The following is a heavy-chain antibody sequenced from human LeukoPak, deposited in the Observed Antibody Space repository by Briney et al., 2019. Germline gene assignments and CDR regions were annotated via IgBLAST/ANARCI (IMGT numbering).Heavy chain of an antibody. V-gene: IGHV3-23*01. D-gene: IGHD1-26*01. CDR3: AKVSGGVVGADGTFDY. J-gene: IGHJ4*02. CDR2: ISGSGGST. Sequence: GGSLRLSCAASGFTFSSSAMSWVRQAPGKGLEWVSAISGSGGSTYYADSVKGRFTISRDNSKNTLYLQMNSLRAEDTAVYYCAKVSGGVVGADGTFDYWGQGTLVTVSS. CDR1: GFTFSSSA.